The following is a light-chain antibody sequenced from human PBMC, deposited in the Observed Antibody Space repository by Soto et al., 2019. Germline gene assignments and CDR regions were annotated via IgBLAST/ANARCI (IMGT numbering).Light chain of an antibody. CDR2: AAS. CDR1: QGITNY. Sequence: DIQMTQSPSILSASVGDRVTITCRASQGITNYLAWYQQKPGKVPKLLIYAASTLQLGVPSRFSGSGSGTDFTLTISSLQPEDVATYYCQKYNGSPWTFGQGTKVEIK. CDR3: QKYNGSPWT. J-gene: IGKJ1*01. V-gene: IGKV1-27*01.